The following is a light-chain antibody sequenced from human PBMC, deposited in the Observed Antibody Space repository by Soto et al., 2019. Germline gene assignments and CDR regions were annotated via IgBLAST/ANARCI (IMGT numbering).Light chain of an antibody. CDR2: DVN. V-gene: IGLV2-11*01. J-gene: IGLJ1*01. Sequence: QSVLTQPLSVSGSPGQSVTISCTGTSRDVGGYNFVSWYQQYPGKAPSLLIYDVNQRPPGVPGRFSGSKSGNTASLTISGLQAEDEADYYCCSYAGDPYVFGTGTQLTVL. CDR3: CSYAGDPYV. CDR1: SRDVGGYNF.